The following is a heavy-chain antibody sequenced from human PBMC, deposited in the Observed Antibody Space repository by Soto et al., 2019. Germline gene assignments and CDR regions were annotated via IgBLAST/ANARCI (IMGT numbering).Heavy chain of an antibody. J-gene: IGHJ4*02. CDR2: IYYSGIT. V-gene: IGHV4-31*03. D-gene: IGHD4-17*01. CDR1: GGSISSGGYY. Sequence: SETLSLTCTVSGGSISSGGYYWSWIRQHPGRGLEWIGYIYYSGITYYNPSLKSRLTMSVDMSKNQFSLKLSSVTAADTAVYYCARESYRDSHFAYWGQGTLVTVSS. CDR3: ARESYRDSHFAY.